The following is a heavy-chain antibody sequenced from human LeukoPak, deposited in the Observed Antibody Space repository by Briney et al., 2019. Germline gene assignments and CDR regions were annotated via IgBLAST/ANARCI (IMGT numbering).Heavy chain of an antibody. CDR3: AKDPYYDRSGYSPSGYFQL. J-gene: IGHJ1*01. CDR2: ISGSGGST. V-gene: IGHV3-23*01. D-gene: IGHD3-22*01. Sequence: GGSLRLSCAASGFTFSSYAMSWVRQAPGKGLEWVSAISGSGGSTYYADSVKGRFTISRDNSKNTLYLQMNSLRAEDTAVYYCAKDPYYDRSGYSPSGYFQLWGQGTLVTLSS. CDR1: GFTFSSYA.